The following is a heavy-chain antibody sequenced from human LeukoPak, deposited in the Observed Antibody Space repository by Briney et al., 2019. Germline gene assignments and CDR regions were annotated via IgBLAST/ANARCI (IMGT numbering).Heavy chain of an antibody. J-gene: IGHJ4*02. D-gene: IGHD3-16*01. V-gene: IGHV4-59*08. CDR1: GGSISSYY. Sequence: KPSETLSLTCTVSGGSISSYYYWCGIRQPPGRGLERIVYIQYSGSTDYKSSLKSRVTISVDTSKKYFSLKLSSVTAADAAVYYCARKWGGYFDYWGQGTLVTVSS. CDR2: IQYSGST. CDR3: ARKWGGYFDY.